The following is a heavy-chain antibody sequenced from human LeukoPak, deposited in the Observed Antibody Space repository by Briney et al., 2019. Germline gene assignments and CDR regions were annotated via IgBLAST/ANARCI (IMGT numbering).Heavy chain of an antibody. Sequence: SETLSLTCSVSGGSISSSSYHWDWIPQPPGQGLEWIGGIYSSGSTSYNPSLKSRVTMSVDTSKNQFSLKLSSVTAADTAMYYCARHDSSVDYADYWGQGTLVTVSS. D-gene: IGHD3-22*01. CDR1: GGSISSSSYH. V-gene: IGHV4-39*01. CDR3: ARHDSSVDYADY. CDR2: IYSSGST. J-gene: IGHJ4*02.